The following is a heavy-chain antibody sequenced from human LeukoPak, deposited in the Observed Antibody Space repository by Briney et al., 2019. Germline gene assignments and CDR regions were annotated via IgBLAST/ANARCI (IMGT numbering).Heavy chain of an antibody. CDR2: INSDGSDT. D-gene: IGHD1-26*01. CDR1: GFTFRSNW. CDR3: ATHNSETYSRVPY. Sequence: HPGGSLRLSCVASGFTFRSNWMYWVRQVPGKGLVWVSRINSDGSDTSYADSVKGRFTISRDNAKSTLYLQMNSLRVDDTAVYFCATHNSETYSRVPYWGRGTLVTVSS. J-gene: IGHJ4*02. V-gene: IGHV3-74*01.